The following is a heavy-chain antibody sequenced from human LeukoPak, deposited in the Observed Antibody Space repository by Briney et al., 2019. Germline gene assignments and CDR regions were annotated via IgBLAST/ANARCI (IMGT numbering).Heavy chain of an antibody. D-gene: IGHD1-26*01. CDR3: AREGGATEFDY. CDR2: IIPIFGTA. Sequence: GASVKVSCKASGGTFSSYAISWVRQAPGQGLEWMGRIIPIFGTANYARKFQGRVTITTDESTSTAYMELSSLRSEDTAVYYCAREGGATEFDYWGQGTLVTVSS. V-gene: IGHV1-69*05. CDR1: GGTFSSYA. J-gene: IGHJ4*02.